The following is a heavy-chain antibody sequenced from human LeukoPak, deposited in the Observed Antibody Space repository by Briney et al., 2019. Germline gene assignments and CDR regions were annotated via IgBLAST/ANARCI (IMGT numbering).Heavy chain of an antibody. CDR2: ISAYNGNT. CDR1: GYTFTSYG. D-gene: IGHD2-21*02. Sequence: GASVKVYCKASGYTFTSYGISWVRQAPGQGLEWMGWISAYNGNTNYAQKLQGRVTMTTDTSTSTAYMELSSLRSEDTAVYYCARGSYCGGDCYSRANYYYGMDVWGQGTTVTVSS. V-gene: IGHV1-18*01. CDR3: ARGSYCGGDCYSRANYYYGMDV. J-gene: IGHJ6*02.